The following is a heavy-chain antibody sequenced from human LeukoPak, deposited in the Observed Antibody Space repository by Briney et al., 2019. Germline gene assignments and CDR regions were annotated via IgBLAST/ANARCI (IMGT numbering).Heavy chain of an antibody. CDR2: ISGSGDNA. CDR3: AKGTYYYGSGTYYNVYD. D-gene: IGHD3-10*01. Sequence: GGSLRLSCAASGFTFSSYAMSWVRQAPGKGLEWVSVISGSGDNAYYADSVKGRFTISRDNSKNTLYLQMDSLRAEDTAVYYCAKGTYYYGSGTYYNVYDWGQGTLVTVSS. CDR1: GFTFSSYA. V-gene: IGHV3-23*01. J-gene: IGHJ4*02.